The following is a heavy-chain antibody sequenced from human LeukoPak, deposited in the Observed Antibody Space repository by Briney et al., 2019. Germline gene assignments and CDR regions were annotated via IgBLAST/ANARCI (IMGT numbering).Heavy chain of an antibody. Sequence: GRSLRLSCAASGFTVSTYGMHWVRQAPGKGLEWVAVISNDGSNKYYADSVEGRFTISRDNSKNTLYLQMNSLRAEDSAVYYCAKGEYTYGPGSFDYWGQGTLVTVSS. J-gene: IGHJ4*02. CDR1: GFTVSTYG. CDR2: ISNDGSNK. V-gene: IGHV3-30*18. D-gene: IGHD3-10*01. CDR3: AKGEYTYGPGSFDY.